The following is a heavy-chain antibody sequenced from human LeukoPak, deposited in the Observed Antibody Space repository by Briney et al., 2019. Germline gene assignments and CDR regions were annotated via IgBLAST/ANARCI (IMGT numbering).Heavy chain of an antibody. CDR3: AKGSVPLGSYGYADY. CDR1: GFTFSSYA. D-gene: IGHD5-18*01. Sequence: GGSLRLSCAASGFTFSSYAMSWVRQAPGKGLEWVSGISASGGSTNYVDSVKGRFTISRDNSKNTLYLQMNSLRAEDTAVYYCAKGSVPLGSYGYADYWGQGTLVTVSS. J-gene: IGHJ4*02. CDR2: ISASGGST. V-gene: IGHV3-23*01.